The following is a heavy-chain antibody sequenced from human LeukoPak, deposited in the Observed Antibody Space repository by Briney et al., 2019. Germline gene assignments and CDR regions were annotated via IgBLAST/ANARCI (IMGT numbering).Heavy chain of an antibody. CDR3: ARDFGYSSSTYFDY. D-gene: IGHD6-6*01. V-gene: IGHV1-69*13. CDR1: GYTFTSYD. CDR2: IIPIFGTA. Sequence: GASVKVSCKASGYTFTSYDINWVRQATGQGLEWMGGIIPIFGTANYAQKFQGRVTITADESTSTAYMELSSLRSEDTAVYYCARDFGYSSSTYFDYWGQGTLVTVSS. J-gene: IGHJ4*02.